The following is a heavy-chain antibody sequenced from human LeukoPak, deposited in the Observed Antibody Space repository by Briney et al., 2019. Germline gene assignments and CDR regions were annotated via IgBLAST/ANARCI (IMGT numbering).Heavy chain of an antibody. J-gene: IGHJ4*02. V-gene: IGHV3-33*01. D-gene: IGHD2-2*01. CDR1: GFTFSSTG. CDR2: IGYDGTNE. CDR3: ARDFYCSRTSCYAPSFDY. Sequence: PGRSLRLSCAASGFTFSSTGMHSVRQAPGKGLEWVALIGYDGTNEYYADSVKGRFTISRDNSKNTLYLQMKSLRAEDTAVYYCARDFYCSRTSCYAPSFDYWGQGTLVTVSS.